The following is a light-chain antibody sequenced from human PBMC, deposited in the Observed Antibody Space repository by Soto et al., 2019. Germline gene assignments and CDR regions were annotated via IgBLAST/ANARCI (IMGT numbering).Light chain of an antibody. CDR2: GGS. V-gene: IGKV1-5*01. J-gene: IGKJ2*01. Sequence: DIQMTQSHSTLSASVGDRVTITCRASQSISVDLAWYQQRPREAPKLLIYGGSSLESGVPSRFSGSGSGTEFTLTISSLQPTDFATYYCHQYATSSPTFGQGTKLEI. CDR1: QSISVD. CDR3: HQYATSSPT.